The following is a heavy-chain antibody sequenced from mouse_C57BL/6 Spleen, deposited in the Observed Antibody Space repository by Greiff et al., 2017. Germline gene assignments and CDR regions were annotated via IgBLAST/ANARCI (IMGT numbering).Heavy chain of an antibody. CDR3: ARRAFNRYFDY. J-gene: IGHJ2*01. D-gene: IGHD3-3*01. V-gene: IGHV5-17*01. CDR1: GFTFSDYG. Sequence: EVQGVESGGGLVKPGGSLKLSCAASGFTFSDYGMHWVRQAPEKGLEWVAYISSGSSTIYYADTGKGRFTISRDNAKTTLFLQMTSLWSEDTAMYSCARRAFNRYFDYWGQGTTLPVSS. CDR2: ISSGSSTI.